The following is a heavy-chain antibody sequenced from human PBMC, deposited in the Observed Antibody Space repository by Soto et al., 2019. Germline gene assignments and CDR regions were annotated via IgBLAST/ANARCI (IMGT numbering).Heavy chain of an antibody. CDR2: IIPIFGTA. Sequence: GTSVKVSCKASRGTFRSYAISWVRQAPGQGFEWMGGIIPIFGTANYAQKFQGRVTITADESTSTAYMELSSLRSEDTAVYYCARVDPLGGSYSNGQFDYWGQGTLVTVSS. CDR1: RGTFRSYA. J-gene: IGHJ4*02. V-gene: IGHV1-69*13. CDR3: ARVDPLGGSYSNGQFDY. D-gene: IGHD1-26*01.